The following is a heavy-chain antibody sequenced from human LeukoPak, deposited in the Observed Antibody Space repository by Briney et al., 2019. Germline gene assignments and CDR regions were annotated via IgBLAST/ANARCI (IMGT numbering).Heavy chain of an antibody. CDR1: GFTFSSYA. J-gene: IGHJ4*02. V-gene: IGHV3-23*01. Sequence: GRSLRLSCAASGFTFSSYAMSWVRQAPGKGLEWVSVISDSGDSTDYADSVKGRFAISRDNSKSTVFLRMNNLRAEDTAVYYCAKVKMTSLIYYYFDYWGQGTQVTVSS. CDR2: ISDSGDST. D-gene: IGHD4-11*01. CDR3: AKVKMTSLIYYYFDY.